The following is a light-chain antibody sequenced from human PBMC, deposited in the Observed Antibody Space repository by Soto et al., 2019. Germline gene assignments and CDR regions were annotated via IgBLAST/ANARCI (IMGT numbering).Light chain of an antibody. CDR1: SSKVGWYNY. CDR2: AVS. J-gene: IGLJ1*01. V-gene: IGLV2-14*01. CDR3: CSYTVSGTYV. Sequence: QSLLTQPASVSGSPCQSLPISCTGTSSKVGWYNYVSWYQQHTGKAPKLMIYAVSNRRAGVSNRFSGSKSDTTSTLTISGLQAEDEADYYCCSYTVSGTYVFGTGTKVIVL.